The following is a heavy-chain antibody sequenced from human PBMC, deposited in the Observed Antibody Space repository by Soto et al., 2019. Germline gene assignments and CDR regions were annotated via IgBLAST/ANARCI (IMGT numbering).Heavy chain of an antibody. J-gene: IGHJ3*02. CDR2: IIPIFGTA. V-gene: IGHV1-69*01. CDR3: AVCREGYYTRDAFDI. D-gene: IGHD3-3*01. CDR1: GGTFSSYA. Sequence: QVQLVQSGAEVKKPGSSVKVSCKASGGTFSSYAISWVRQAPGQGLEWMGGIIPIFGTANYAQKFQGRVTIAADESTSTAYMELSSLRSEDTSVYYCAVCREGYYTRDAFDIWGQGTMVTVSS.